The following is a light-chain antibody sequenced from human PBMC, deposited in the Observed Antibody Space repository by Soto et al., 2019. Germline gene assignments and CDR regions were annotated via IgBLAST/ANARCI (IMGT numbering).Light chain of an antibody. CDR2: EVS. CDR3: SSYKDSRNYV. CDR1: SSDAGGYNY. Sequence: QSALTQPASVSGSPGQSITISCTGASSDAGGYNYVSWYQQHPGKAPKLMIYEVSNRPSGVSSRFSGSKSGNTASLTISGLQSEDEADYYCSSYKDSRNYVFGTGTKVTVL. V-gene: IGLV2-14*01. J-gene: IGLJ1*01.